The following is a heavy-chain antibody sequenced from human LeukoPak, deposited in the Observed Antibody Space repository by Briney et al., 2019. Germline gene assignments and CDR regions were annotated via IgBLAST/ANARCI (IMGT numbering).Heavy chain of an antibody. J-gene: IGHJ4*02. CDR2: IRYDGSNR. D-gene: IGHD3-10*01. CDR1: GFTFSNYG. V-gene: IGHV3-30*02. Sequence: GGSLRLSCAASGFTFSNYGMHWVRQAPGKGLEWVAFIRYDGSNRYYAYSVKGRFTISRDNSKNTLYLQMNSLRAEDTAVYYCAKDPGAHYYGSGSYRRGYYFDYWGQGTLVTVSS. CDR3: AKDPGAHYYGSGSYRRGYYFDY.